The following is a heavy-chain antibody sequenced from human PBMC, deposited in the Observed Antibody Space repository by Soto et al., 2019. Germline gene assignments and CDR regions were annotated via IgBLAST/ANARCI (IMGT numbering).Heavy chain of an antibody. D-gene: IGHD3-22*01. CDR3: ARSYVSGYYDSSGYRGTYYYYGMDV. J-gene: IGHJ6*02. Sequence: ESLKVSFKGSGYSFASYWIVWVRQMPGKGLEFMGIIYPGDSDTRYGPSFQGQVTISADKSISTAYLQWSSLKASDTAMYYCARSYVSGYYDSSGYRGTYYYYGMDVWGQGTTVTVSS. V-gene: IGHV5-51*01. CDR1: GYSFASYW. CDR2: IYPGDSDT.